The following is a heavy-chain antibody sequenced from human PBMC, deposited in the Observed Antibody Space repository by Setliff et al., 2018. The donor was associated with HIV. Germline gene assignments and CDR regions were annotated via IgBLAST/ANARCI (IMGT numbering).Heavy chain of an antibody. V-gene: IGHV4-59*08. D-gene: IGHD2-21*02. J-gene: IGHJ4*02. CDR1: GASIRGHY. CDR3: ARGEFYCGTDCYWSSFDY. Sequence: KLPETLSLTCSVSGASIRGHYWSWIRQSPGKGLEWIGNIYYSGNTNYNPSFKSRVTISVDTSKNHFSLRLSSVTAADTAVYYCARGEFYCGTDCYWSSFDYWGQGILVTVSS. CDR2: IYYSGNT.